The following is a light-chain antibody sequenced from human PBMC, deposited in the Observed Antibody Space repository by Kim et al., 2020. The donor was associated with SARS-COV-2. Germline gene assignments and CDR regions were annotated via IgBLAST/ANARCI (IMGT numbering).Light chain of an antibody. CDR2: AAS. CDR3: QKLNSYPFT. CDR1: QGISRY. V-gene: IGKV1-9*01. Sequence: YVGDRVTISGRASQGISRYLALYQQKPGQAPKLLIYAASTLQSGVPSRFSGSGSGTEFTLTISRLQPEDLATYYCQKLNSYPFTFGGGTKVDIK. J-gene: IGKJ4*01.